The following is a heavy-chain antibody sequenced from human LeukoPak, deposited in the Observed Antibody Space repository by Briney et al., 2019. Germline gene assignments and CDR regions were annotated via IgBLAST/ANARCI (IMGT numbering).Heavy chain of an antibody. J-gene: IGHJ5*02. CDR2: IYYSGST. CDR3: ASFRDYGDDRFDP. V-gene: IGHV4-31*03. D-gene: IGHD4-17*01. Sequence: PSETLSLTCTVSGGSISSGGYYWSWIRQHPGKGLEWIGYIYYSGSTYYNPSLKSRITISLDTSKNQFSLNLSSVTAADTAVYYCASFRDYGDDRFDPWGQGTLVTVSS. CDR1: GGSISSGGYY.